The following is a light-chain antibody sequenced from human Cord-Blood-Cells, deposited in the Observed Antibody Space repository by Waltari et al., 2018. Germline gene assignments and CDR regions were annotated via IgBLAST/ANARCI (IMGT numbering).Light chain of an antibody. Sequence: SSELTQDPAVSVALGQTVRITCHGDSLRSYYASSYQQKPGQATVLVIYGKNNRPAGIPDRFSGSSSGNTASLTITGAQAEDEADYYCNSRDSSGNHWVFGGGTKLTVL. CDR2: GKN. V-gene: IGLV3-19*01. CDR1: SLRSYY. J-gene: IGLJ3*02. CDR3: NSRDSSGNHWV.